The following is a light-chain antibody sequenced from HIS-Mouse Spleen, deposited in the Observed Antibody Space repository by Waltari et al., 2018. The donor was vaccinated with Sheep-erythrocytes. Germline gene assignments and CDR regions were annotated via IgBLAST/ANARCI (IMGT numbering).Light chain of an antibody. CDR3: QAWDSSTEV. Sequence: SYELTQPPSVSVSPGQTASSTCSGDKLGDTYACWDQQQPGQSPVLVIHQDSKRPSGIPERFSGSNSGNTATLTISGTQAMDEADYYCQAWDSSTEVFGGGTKLTVL. V-gene: IGLV3-1*01. J-gene: IGLJ2*01. CDR2: QDS. CDR1: KLGDTY.